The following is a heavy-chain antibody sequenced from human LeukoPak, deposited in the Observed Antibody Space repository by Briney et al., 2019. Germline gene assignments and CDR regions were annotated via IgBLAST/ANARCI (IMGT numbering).Heavy chain of an antibody. V-gene: IGHV3-13*01. CDR3: ARGDYGDYYFDY. Sequence: PGGSLRLSCAASGFTFSSYAMSWVRQPTGRGLEWVSATGTAGDTYYPGSVKGRFTISRDNAKHSLFLQINSLRADDTAVYYCARGDYGDYYFDYWGQGTLVIVSS. CDR1: GFTFSSYA. CDR2: TGTAGDT. D-gene: IGHD4-17*01. J-gene: IGHJ4*02.